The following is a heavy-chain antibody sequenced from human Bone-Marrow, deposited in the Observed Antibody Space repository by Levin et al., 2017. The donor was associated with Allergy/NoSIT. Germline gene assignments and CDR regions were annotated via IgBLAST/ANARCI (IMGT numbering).Heavy chain of an antibody. CDR2: INGDGSTT. CDR1: GFPFSYSW. CDR3: ARMSGIAAAVEGY. D-gene: IGHD6-13*01. V-gene: IGHV3-74*01. J-gene: IGHJ4*02. Sequence: GGSLRLSCAASGFPFSYSWMHWVRQAPGKGLEWVSRINGDGSTTRYADSVKGRFTISRDNAKNTLFLEMNSLRVEDTAVYYCARMSGIAAAVEGYWGQGTLVTVSS.